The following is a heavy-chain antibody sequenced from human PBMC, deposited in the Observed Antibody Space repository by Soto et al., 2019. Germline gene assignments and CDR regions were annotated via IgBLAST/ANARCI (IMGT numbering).Heavy chain of an antibody. CDR2: INPSGGST. Sequence: GASLKVSCKASGWTFTSYYMHWVRQAHGQGLEWMGIINPSGGSTSYAQKFQGRVTMTRDTSTSTVYMELSSLRSEDTAVYYCARDRRPATPDAFDIWGQGTMVTVSS. D-gene: IGHD2-2*01. V-gene: IGHV1-46*01. J-gene: IGHJ3*02. CDR1: GWTFTSYY. CDR3: ARDRRPATPDAFDI.